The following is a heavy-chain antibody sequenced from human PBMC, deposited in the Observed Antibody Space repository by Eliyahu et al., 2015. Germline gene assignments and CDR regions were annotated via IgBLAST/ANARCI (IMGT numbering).Heavy chain of an antibody. CDR3: AREREGHRLRQWLADY. J-gene: IGHJ4*02. D-gene: IGHD6-19*01. Sequence: WVAVISYDGSNKYYADSVKGRFTISRDNSKNTLYLQMNSLRAEDTAVYYCAREREGHRLRQWLADYWGQGTLVTVSS. CDR2: ISYDGSNK. V-gene: IGHV3-30-3*01.